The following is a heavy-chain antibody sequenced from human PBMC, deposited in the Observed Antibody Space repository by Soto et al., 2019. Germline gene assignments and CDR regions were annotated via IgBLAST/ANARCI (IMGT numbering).Heavy chain of an antibody. CDR2: ISAYNGNT. D-gene: IGHD6-13*01. CDR3: ARGSNPGIAAAGTVSFDP. CDR1: GYTFNSYG. Sequence: QVQLVQSGAEVKKPGASVKVSCKASGYTFNSYGITWVRQAPGQGLEWMGWISAYNGNTNYAQKLQGRVTVTTDTYTSTAYMELRSLRSDDTAVYYCARGSNPGIAAAGTVSFDPWGQGTLVTVSS. J-gene: IGHJ5*02. V-gene: IGHV1-18*01.